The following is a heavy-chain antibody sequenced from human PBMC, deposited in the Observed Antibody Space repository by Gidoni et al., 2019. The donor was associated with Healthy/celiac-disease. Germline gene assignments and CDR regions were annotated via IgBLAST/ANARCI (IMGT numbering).Heavy chain of an antibody. CDR3: ARGDLWFREFDHGLDV. CDR1: GYSFTGYY. CDR2: INPNSGGT. Sequence: QVQLVQSGAEVKKPGASVKVSCKASGYSFTGYYIHWVRQAPGQGLEWMGWINPNSGGTNYAQKFQGRVTMTRDTSITTAYMELSRLTSDDTAVYYCARGDLWFREFDHGLDVWGQGTTVTVSS. V-gene: IGHV1-2*02. J-gene: IGHJ6*02. D-gene: IGHD3-10*01.